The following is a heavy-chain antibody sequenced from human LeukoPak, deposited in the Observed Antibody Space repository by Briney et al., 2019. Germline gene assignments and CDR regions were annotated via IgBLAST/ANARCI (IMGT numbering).Heavy chain of an antibody. D-gene: IGHD3-10*01. CDR2: INPSGGST. CDR3: ARDLSITMGAFHY. V-gene: IGHV1-46*01. Sequence: ASVKVSCKASGYTFTSYDINWVRQATGQGLEWMGIINPSGGSTSYAQKFQGRVTMTRDTSTSTVYMELSSLRSEDTAVYYCARDLSITMGAFHYWGQGTLVTVSS. CDR1: GYTFTSYD. J-gene: IGHJ4*02.